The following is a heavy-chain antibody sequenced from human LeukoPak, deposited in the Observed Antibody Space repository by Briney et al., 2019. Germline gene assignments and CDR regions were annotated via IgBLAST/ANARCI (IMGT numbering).Heavy chain of an antibody. V-gene: IGHV3-23*01. Sequence: AGGSLRLSCAASGFTFSSYAMSWVRQAPGKGLEWVSAISGSGGSTYYADSVKGRFTISRDNSKNTLYLQMNSLRAEDTAVYYCAKEGYSSGYYWYFDLWGRGTLVAVSS. CDR3: AKEGYSSGYYWYFDL. CDR2: ISGSGGST. CDR1: GFTFSSYA. J-gene: IGHJ2*01. D-gene: IGHD6-19*01.